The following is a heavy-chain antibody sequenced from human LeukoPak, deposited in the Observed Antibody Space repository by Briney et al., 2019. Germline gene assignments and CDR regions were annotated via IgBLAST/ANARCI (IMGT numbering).Heavy chain of an antibody. CDR2: IDWDDDT. CDR3: ARTSYSSSSVFFDY. D-gene: IGHD6-6*01. J-gene: IGHJ4*02. CDR1: WVSPSTNGMC. V-gene: IGHV2-70*11. Sequence: SGPTLGEPTKTPTLTFTFSWVSPSTNGMCVSRIRQPPGEGPEWVARIDWDDDTYYSTSLKTRLTISKDTSKNQVVLTMINMDPVDTATYYCARTSYSSSSVFFDYWGQGTLVTVSS.